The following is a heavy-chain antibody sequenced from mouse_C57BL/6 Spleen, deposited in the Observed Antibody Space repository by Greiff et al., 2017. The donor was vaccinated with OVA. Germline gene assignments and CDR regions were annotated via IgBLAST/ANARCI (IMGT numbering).Heavy chain of an antibody. V-gene: IGHV1-9*01. Sequence: QVQLQQSGAELMKPGASVKLSCKATGYTFPGYWIAWVKQRPGHGLEWIGEILPGSGSTNYNEKFKGKATFTADTSSNTAYMQLSRLTTEDSAIYYCARSYGSSYLYYYAMDYWGQGTSVTVSS. D-gene: IGHD1-1*01. CDR3: ARSYGSSYLYYYAMDY. CDR1: GYTFPGYW. CDR2: ILPGSGST. J-gene: IGHJ4*01.